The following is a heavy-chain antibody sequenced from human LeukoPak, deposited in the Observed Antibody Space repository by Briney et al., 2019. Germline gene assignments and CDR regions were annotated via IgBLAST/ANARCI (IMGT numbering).Heavy chain of an antibody. V-gene: IGHV4-34*01. CDR2: INHSGNT. J-gene: IGHJ6*03. CDR1: GGSFSGYL. D-gene: IGHD3-22*01. Sequence: SDTLSLTCGVSGGSFSGYLWNWVRQSPGKGLEWIGEINHSGNTNYNPSLKRRVTISIAPSRTQFSLNLTSVTAADTAVFYCARGVKQLARFYFYMDVWGKGTTVTVSS. CDR3: ARGVKQLARFYFYMDV.